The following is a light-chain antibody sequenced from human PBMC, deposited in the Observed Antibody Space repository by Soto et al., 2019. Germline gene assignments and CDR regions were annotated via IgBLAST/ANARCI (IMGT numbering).Light chain of an antibody. CDR2: ASS. Sequence: DIQTTQSPSSLSASVGDRVTITCRTSQSVSIYVNWYQQKPGKAPILLIYASSSLQSGVPSRFSGSGSGTDFTLTISSLQPEDFATYYCQQYNSYRMYTFGQGTRLEIK. CDR3: QQYNSYRMYT. V-gene: IGKV1-39*01. CDR1: QSVSIY. J-gene: IGKJ5*01.